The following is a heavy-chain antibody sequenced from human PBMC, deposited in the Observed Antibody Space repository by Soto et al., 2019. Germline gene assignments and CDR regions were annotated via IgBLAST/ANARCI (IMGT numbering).Heavy chain of an antibody. V-gene: IGHV1-69*12. Sequence: QVQLVQSGAEVKKPGSSVKVSCKASGGPFSSYAISWLRQAPGQGLEWMGGFIPIFGRASYALNFQGRVTITADESTSTAYMELSSLRSEDTALYYCAGHSSGVPGYYYGMDVLGQGTTVTVTS. CDR3: AGHSSGVPGYYYGMDV. D-gene: IGHD3-22*01. CDR1: GGPFSSYA. J-gene: IGHJ6*02. CDR2: FIPIFGRA.